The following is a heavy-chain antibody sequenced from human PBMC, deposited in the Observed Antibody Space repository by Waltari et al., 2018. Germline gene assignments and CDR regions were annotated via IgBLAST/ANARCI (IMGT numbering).Heavy chain of an antibody. J-gene: IGHJ6*03. CDR3: ARTGDGEYYMDV. CDR1: GGSISSGGYY. Sequence: QVQLQESGPGLVKPSQTLSLTCTVSGGSISSGGYYWSWIRQHPGKGLEWIGYIYYSGSTYDNPSLKSRVTISVDTSKNQFALKVSSVTAADTAVYYCARTGDGEYYMDVWGKGTTVTVSS. CDR2: IYYSGST. V-gene: IGHV4-31*03. D-gene: IGHD3-10*01.